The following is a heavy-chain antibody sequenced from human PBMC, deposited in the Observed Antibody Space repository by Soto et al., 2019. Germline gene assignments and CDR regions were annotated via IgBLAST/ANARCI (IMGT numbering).Heavy chain of an antibody. D-gene: IGHD3-3*01. CDR3: AKGHDFWSGYHESYPYYYYYMDV. Sequence: GGSLRLSCAASGFTFSSYAMSWVRQAPGKGLEWVSAISGSGGSTYYADSVKGRFTISRDNSKNTLYLQMNSLRAEDTAVYYCAKGHDFWSGYHESYPYYYYYMDVWGKGTTVTVSS. CDR1: GFTFSSYA. J-gene: IGHJ6*03. V-gene: IGHV3-23*01. CDR2: ISGSGGST.